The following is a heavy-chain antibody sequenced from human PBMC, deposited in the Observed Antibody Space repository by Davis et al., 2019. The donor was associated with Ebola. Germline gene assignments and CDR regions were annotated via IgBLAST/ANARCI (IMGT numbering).Heavy chain of an antibody. CDR2: INSDGSST. CDR3: AREADWGQLDY. J-gene: IGHJ4*02. CDR1: GFTFSSYW. Sequence: GESLKISCAASGFTFSSYWMHWVRQAPGKGLVWVSRINSDGSSTSYADSVKGRFTISRDNAKNTLYLQMNSLRAEDTAVYYCAREADWGQLDYWGQGTLVTVSS. V-gene: IGHV3-74*01. D-gene: IGHD3-16*01.